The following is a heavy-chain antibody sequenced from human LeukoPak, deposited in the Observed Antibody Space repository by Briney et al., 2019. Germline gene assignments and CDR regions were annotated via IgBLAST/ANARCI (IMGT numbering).Heavy chain of an antibody. D-gene: IGHD3-3*02. Sequence: SETLSHPCTVSGGPISPYFWSWIRQPPAKGLKWIGYIYYSGSTNYNPSLKGRVTISVDTSKNQFSLKLSSVTAPDTAVDYCARAFYPGYYSYMAVWGKGTTVTVSS. CDR3: ARAFYPGYYSYMAV. V-gene: IGHV4-59*01. CDR1: GGPISPYF. CDR2: IYYSGST. J-gene: IGHJ6*03.